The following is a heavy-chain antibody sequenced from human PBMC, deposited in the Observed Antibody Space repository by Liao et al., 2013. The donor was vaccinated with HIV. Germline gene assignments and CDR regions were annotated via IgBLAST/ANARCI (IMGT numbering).Heavy chain of an antibody. CDR2: ISGTGIT. D-gene: IGHD3-3*01. V-gene: IGHV4-61*02. CDR1: GDSISSGSNY. J-gene: IGHJ6*03. CDR3: ARDVASRDYDFWSGPYYMDV. Sequence: QVQLQESGPGLVKPSQTLSLACTVSGDSISSGSNYWSWIRQPAGRGLEWIGRISGTGITNYSPSLESRVTISVDTSKNKFSLKLTFVTAADTAVYYCARDVASRDYDFWSGPYYMDVWGKGTAVTVSS.